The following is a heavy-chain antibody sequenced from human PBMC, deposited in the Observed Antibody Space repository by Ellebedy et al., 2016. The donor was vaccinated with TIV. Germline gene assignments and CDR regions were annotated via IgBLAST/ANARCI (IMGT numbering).Heavy chain of an antibody. Sequence: SETLSLXCTVSGGSISSHYWSWIRQPPGKGLEWIGYIHDTGNSNYNPSLKSRVTMLVDTSKNQFSLKLGSVTAAGTAVYYCASSPYGDYGIGYWGQGTLVTVSS. J-gene: IGHJ4*02. D-gene: IGHD4-17*01. CDR3: ASSPYGDYGIGY. V-gene: IGHV4-59*11. CDR2: IHDTGNS. CDR1: GGSISSHY.